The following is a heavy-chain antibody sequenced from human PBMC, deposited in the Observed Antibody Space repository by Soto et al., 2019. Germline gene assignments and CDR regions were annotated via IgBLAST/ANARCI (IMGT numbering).Heavy chain of an antibody. J-gene: IGHJ3*02. V-gene: IGHV3-73*01. CDR1: GFTFSGSA. Sequence: EVKLLESGGGLVQPGGSLRLSCAASGFTFSGSAMHWVRQASGKGLEWVGRIRSKANSYATAYAASVKGRFTISRDDSKNTAYLQMNSLKTEDTAVYYCTRHSNRGDAFDIWGQGTMVTVSS. CDR2: IRSKANSYAT. CDR3: TRHSNRGDAFDI.